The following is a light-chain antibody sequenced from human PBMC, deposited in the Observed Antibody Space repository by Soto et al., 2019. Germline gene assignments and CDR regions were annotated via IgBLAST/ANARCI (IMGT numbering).Light chain of an antibody. CDR2: DES. Sequence: SYELTQPPSVSVAPGQTARITCGGNNIGSKSVHWYQQKPGQAPVLVVYDESDRPSGIPERFSGSNSGNTATLTISRVEAGDEADYYCQVWDSSSDHRVFGGGTKLTVL. CDR3: QVWDSSSDHRV. J-gene: IGLJ2*01. CDR1: NIGSKS. V-gene: IGLV3-21*02.